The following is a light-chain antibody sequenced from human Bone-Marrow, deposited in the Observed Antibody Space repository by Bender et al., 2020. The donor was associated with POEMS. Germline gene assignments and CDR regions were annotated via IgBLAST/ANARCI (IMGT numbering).Light chain of an antibody. CDR3: TSFAGSNNYV. CDR1: GSDVGGYDY. V-gene: IGLV2-8*01. J-gene: IGLJ1*01. Sequence: QSVLTQPPSASGSPGQSVTISCTGTGSDVGGYDYVSWYQQHPGKAPKLLICEVTKRPSGVPARFSGSKSGNTASLTVSGLQAEDEADYYCTSFAGSNNYVFGTGTKVTVL. CDR2: EVT.